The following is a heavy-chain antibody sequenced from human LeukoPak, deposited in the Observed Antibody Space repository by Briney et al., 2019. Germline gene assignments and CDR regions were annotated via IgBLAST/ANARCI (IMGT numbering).Heavy chain of an antibody. V-gene: IGHV4-34*01. D-gene: IGHD5-18*01. Sequence: SETLSLTCAVYGGSFSGYYCSWIRQPPEKGLEWIGEINHSGSTNYNPSLKRRVTISVDTSKNQFSLKLSSVTAADTAVYYCARTKIVDTAIQYYYYGMDVWGQGTTVTVSS. J-gene: IGHJ6*02. CDR1: GGSFSGYY. CDR3: ARTKIVDTAIQYYYYGMDV. CDR2: INHSGST.